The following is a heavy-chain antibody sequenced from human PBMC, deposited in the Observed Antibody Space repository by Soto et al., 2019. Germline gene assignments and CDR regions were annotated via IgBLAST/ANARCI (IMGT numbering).Heavy chain of an antibody. CDR3: ARDPPKGYYDILTGYAPPDYGMDV. CDR2: ISSSGSTI. V-gene: IGHV3-48*03. J-gene: IGHJ6*02. Sequence: GGSLRLSCAASGFTFSSYEMNWVRQAPGKGLEWVSYISSSGSTIYYADSVKGRFTISRDNAKNSLYLQMNSLRAEDTAVYYCARDPPKGYYDILTGYAPPDYGMDVWGQGTTVTVSS. D-gene: IGHD3-9*01. CDR1: GFTFSSYE.